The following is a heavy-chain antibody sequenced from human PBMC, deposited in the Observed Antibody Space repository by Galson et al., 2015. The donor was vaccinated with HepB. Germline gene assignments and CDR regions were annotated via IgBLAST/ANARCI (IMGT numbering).Heavy chain of an antibody. Sequence: SLRLSCAASGFTFSGSAIHWVRQASGKGLEWVGRIRSKGNNYATGYGESVQGRFATSRDDAKNMVYLQMNSLKTDDTAVYYCTTLTPIQLDWGQGTLVTVSS. D-gene: IGHD2-21*02. CDR3: TTLTPIQLD. J-gene: IGHJ4*02. CDR2: IRSKGNNYAT. CDR1: GFTFSGSA. V-gene: IGHV3-73*01.